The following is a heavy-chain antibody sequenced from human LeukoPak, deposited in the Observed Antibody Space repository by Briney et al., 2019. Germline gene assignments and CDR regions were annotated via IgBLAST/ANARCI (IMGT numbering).Heavy chain of an antibody. CDR3: ARGFPPAH. CDR1: GFTVSSNY. Sequence: GGSLRLSCAASGFTVSSNYMSWVRQAPGKGLRWVSVIYSNGSTYSADSVKGRFTISRDNSKNTLYLQMKSLRAEDTAVYYCARGFPPAHWGQGTLVTVSS. V-gene: IGHV3-53*01. CDR2: IYSNGST. J-gene: IGHJ4*02. D-gene: IGHD3-10*01.